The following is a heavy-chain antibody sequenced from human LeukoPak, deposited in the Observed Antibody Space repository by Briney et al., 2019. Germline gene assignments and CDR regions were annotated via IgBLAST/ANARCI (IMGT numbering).Heavy chain of an antibody. Sequence: GGSLRLSCAASGFTFSSYAMHWVRQAPGKGLEWVAVISYDGSNEYYADSVKGRFTISRDNSKNTLYLQMNSLRAEDTAVYYCARLYGDDSWGQGTLVTVSS. V-gene: IGHV3-30*04. CDR1: GFTFSSYA. CDR3: ARLYGDDS. D-gene: IGHD4-17*01. J-gene: IGHJ5*01. CDR2: ISYDGSNE.